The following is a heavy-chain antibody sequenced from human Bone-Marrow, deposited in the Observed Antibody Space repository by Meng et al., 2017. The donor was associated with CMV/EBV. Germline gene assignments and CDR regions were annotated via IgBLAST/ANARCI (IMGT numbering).Heavy chain of an antibody. CDR3: ARDSTVGATRLTILNY. CDR1: FSFSRYG. Sequence: FSFSRYGMHWLRQAPGKGLELVAVIWYDGSNKYYADSVNGRFTISRDNSKNTLYLQMNSLRAEDTAVYYCARDSTVGATRLTILNYWGQGTLVTVSS. D-gene: IGHD1-26*01. J-gene: IGHJ4*02. CDR2: IWYDGSNK. V-gene: IGHV3-33*01.